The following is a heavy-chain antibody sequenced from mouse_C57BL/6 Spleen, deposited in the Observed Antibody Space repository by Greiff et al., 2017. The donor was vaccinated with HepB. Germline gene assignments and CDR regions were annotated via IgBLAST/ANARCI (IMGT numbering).Heavy chain of an antibody. J-gene: IGHJ4*01. V-gene: IGHV1-15*01. CDR3: TRSGDGYYQAMDY. Sequence: VQLQESGAELVRPGASVTLSCKASGYTFTDYEMHWVKQTPVHGLEWIGAIDPETGGTAYNQKFKGKAILTADKSSSTAYMELRSLTSEDSAVYYCTRSGDGYYQAMDYWGQGTSVTVSS. D-gene: IGHD2-3*01. CDR1: GYTFTDYE. CDR2: IDPETGGT.